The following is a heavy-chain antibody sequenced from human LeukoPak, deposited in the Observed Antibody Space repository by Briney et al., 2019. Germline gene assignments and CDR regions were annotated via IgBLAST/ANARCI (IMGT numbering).Heavy chain of an antibody. CDR1: GYTLTGYY. D-gene: IGHD2-2*02. CDR3: ARVIEEGYYTFSIDY. CDR2: INPNSGGT. Sequence: ASVKVSCKASGYTLTGYYMHWVRQAPGQGLEWMGWINPNSGGTNYAQKFQGRVTMTRDTSISTAYMELSRLRSDDTAVYYCARVIEEGYYTFSIDYWGQGTLVTVSS. J-gene: IGHJ4*02. V-gene: IGHV1-2*02.